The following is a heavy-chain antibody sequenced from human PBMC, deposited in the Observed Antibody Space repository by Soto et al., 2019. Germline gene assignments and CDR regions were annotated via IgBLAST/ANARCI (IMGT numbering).Heavy chain of an antibody. Sequence: QVQLVESGGGVVQPGRSLRLSCAASGFTFSSYAMHWVRQAPGKGLEWVAVISYDGSNKYYADSVKGRFTISRDNSKNTLYLQMNSLRAEDTAVYYCARDQAHTYYYDSSGYYYDRDCYGMDVWGQGTTVTVSS. J-gene: IGHJ6*02. V-gene: IGHV3-30-3*01. CDR2: ISYDGSNK. CDR3: ARDQAHTYYYDSSGYYYDRDCYGMDV. CDR1: GFTFSSYA. D-gene: IGHD3-22*01.